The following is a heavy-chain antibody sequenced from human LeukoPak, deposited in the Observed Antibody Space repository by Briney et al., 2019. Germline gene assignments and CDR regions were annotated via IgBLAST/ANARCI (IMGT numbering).Heavy chain of an antibody. Sequence: GGSLRLSCAASGFTFSSYEMNWVRHARGKGLEWVSGIIDSGDITYYANSVNGRFTISRDNSKNTLYLQMNSLGAEDTAVYYCAKLGGQEVYNYYVGVWGKGTTVAVSS. D-gene: IGHD3-16*01. V-gene: IGHV3-23*01. CDR3: AKLGGQEVYNYYVGV. J-gene: IGHJ6*03. CDR1: GFTFSSYE. CDR2: IIDSGDIT.